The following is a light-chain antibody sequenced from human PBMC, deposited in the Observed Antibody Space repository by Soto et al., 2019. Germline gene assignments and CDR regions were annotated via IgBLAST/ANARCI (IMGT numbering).Light chain of an antibody. CDR3: AAWDGSLSGVV. V-gene: IGLV1-47*01. Sequence: QSVLTQPPSASGTPGQRVIISCSGSRSNIGSNYVYWYQQFPGTAPKLLMYRNSQRPSGVPDRFSGSKSGTSASLAISGLRSEDEADYYCAAWDGSLSGVVFGGGTKLTV. CDR2: RNS. CDR1: RSNIGSNY. J-gene: IGLJ2*01.